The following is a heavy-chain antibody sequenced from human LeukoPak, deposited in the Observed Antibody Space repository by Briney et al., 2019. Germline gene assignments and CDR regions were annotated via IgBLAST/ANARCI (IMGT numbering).Heavy chain of an antibody. Sequence: GASVKVSCKASGGTFSSYAISWVRQAPGQGLEWMGGIIPIFGTANYAQKFQGRVTITADKSTSTAYMELSSLRSEDTAVYYCASALGYSYANFDYWGQGTLVTVSS. CDR1: GGTFSSYA. J-gene: IGHJ4*02. CDR2: IIPIFGTA. CDR3: ASALGYSYANFDY. D-gene: IGHD5-18*01. V-gene: IGHV1-69*06.